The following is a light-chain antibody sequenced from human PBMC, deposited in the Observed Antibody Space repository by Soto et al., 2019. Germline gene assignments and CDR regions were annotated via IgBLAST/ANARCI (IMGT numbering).Light chain of an antibody. J-gene: IGKJ1*01. Sequence: DIQMTQSPSTLPGHVGLRVPIPCRASQTISSWLAWYQQKPGKAPKLLIYKASTLKSGVPSRVSCSGAGTEFTLTISSLQPDDFATYYCQHYNSYSEAVGQGTKVDIK. V-gene: IGKV1-5*03. CDR3: QHYNSYSEA. CDR1: QTISSW. CDR2: KAS.